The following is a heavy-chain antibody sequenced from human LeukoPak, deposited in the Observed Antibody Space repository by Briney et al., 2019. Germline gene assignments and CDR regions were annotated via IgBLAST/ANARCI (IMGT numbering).Heavy chain of an antibody. CDR3: ARDLLENYYDSSGYGY. CDR2: IKQDGSDK. Sequence: GGSLRLSCAASGFTFSSYWMSWVRQAPGKGLEWVANIKQDGSDKYYVDSVKGRFTISRDNAKNSLYLQMNSLRAEDTAVYYCARDLLENYYDSSGYGYWGQGTLVTVSS. D-gene: IGHD3-22*01. CDR1: GFTFSSYW. J-gene: IGHJ4*02. V-gene: IGHV3-7*01.